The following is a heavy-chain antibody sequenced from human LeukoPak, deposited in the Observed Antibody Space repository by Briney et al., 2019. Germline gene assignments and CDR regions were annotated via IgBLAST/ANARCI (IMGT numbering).Heavy chain of an antibody. CDR1: GFTFSSYG. D-gene: IGHD3-9*01. CDR3: ARDSLRYFDWLSDFDY. Sequence: GGSLRLSCAASGFTFSSYGMHWVRQAPGKGLEWVAVIWYDGSNEYYADSVKGRFTISRDNSKNTLYLQMNSLRAEDTAVYYCARDSLRYFDWLSDFDYWGQGTLVTVSS. CDR2: IWYDGSNE. J-gene: IGHJ4*02. V-gene: IGHV3-33*01.